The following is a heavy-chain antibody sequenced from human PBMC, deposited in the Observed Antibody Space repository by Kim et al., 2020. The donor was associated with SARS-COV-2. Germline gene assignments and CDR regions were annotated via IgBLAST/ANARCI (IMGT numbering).Heavy chain of an antibody. CDR3: ARWDYYGSGSYYNWQY. CDR2: IIPIFGTA. V-gene: IGHV1-69*13. D-gene: IGHD3-10*01. Sequence: SVKVSCKASGGTFSSYAISWVRQAPGQGLEWMGGIIPIFGTANYAQKFQGRVTITADESTSTAYMELSSLRSEDTAVYYCARWDYYGSGSYYNWQYWGQGTLVTVSS. CDR1: GGTFSSYA. J-gene: IGHJ4*02.